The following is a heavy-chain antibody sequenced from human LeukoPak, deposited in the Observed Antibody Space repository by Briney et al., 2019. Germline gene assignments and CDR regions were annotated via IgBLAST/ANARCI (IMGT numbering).Heavy chain of an antibody. Sequence: ASVKVSCKASGYTFTSYGISWVRQAPGQGLEWMGWITAYSGNGNYAQKLQGRVTMTTDTSTSTAYMELRSLRSDDTAVYYCARDHGSRNWNYPLDYYYGMDVWGQGTTVTVSS. V-gene: IGHV1-18*01. CDR1: GYTFTSYG. CDR2: ITAYSGNG. D-gene: IGHD1-7*01. J-gene: IGHJ6*02. CDR3: ARDHGSRNWNYPLDYYYGMDV.